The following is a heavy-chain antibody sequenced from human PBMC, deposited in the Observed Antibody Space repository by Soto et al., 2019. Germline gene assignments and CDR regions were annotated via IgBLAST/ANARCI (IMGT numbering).Heavy chain of an antibody. CDR2: INPNSGGT. Sequence: QVQLVQSGAEVKKPGASVKVSCKASGYTFTGYYIHWVRQAPGQGLEWMGWINPNSGGTDYTQKVQGRVTMTRDTSISTAYMELSRLGSDDTAVYYCARVEVAGSPPLSYWGQGTLVTVSS. D-gene: IGHD6-19*01. CDR3: ARVEVAGSPPLSY. CDR1: GYTFTGYY. J-gene: IGHJ4*02. V-gene: IGHV1-2*02.